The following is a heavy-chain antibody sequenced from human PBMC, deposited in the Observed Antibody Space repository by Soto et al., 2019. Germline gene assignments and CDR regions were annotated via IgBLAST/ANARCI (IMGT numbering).Heavy chain of an antibody. D-gene: IGHD3-10*01. V-gene: IGHV5-51*01. J-gene: IGHJ3*02. CDR3: ARLLQYYYGSGNDAFDI. Sequence: PGESLKISCKGSGYSFTSYWIGWVRQMPGKGLGWMGIIYPGDSDTRYSPSFQGQVTISADKSISTAYLQWSSLKASDTAMYYCARLLQYYYGSGNDAFDIWGQGTMVTVSS. CDR1: GYSFTSYW. CDR2: IYPGDSDT.